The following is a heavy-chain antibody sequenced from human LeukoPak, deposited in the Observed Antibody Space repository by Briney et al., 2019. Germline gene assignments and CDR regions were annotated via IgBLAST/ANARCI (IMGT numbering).Heavy chain of an antibody. CDR2: IYYSGST. Sequence: PSETLSLTCTVSGGSISSYYWSWIRQPPGKGMEWVGYIYYSGSTNYNPSLKSRGTISVDTSENQFSLRLTSVTAADTAVYFCARPRSSGWYGALDIWGQGTMVTVSS. D-gene: IGHD6-19*01. CDR3: ARPRSSGWYGALDI. CDR1: GGSISSYY. V-gene: IGHV4-59*08. J-gene: IGHJ3*02.